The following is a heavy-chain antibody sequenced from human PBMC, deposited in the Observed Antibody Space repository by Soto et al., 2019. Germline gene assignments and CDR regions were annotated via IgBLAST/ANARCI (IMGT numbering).Heavy chain of an antibody. D-gene: IGHD6-13*01. CDR3: ARGHSSSWRIYYYYGMDV. CDR2: ISYEGSNK. Sequence: GGSLRLSCAASGFTFSSYAMHWVRQAPGKGREWVAFISYEGSNKYYADSVKGRFTISRDNSKNTLYLQMNSLRAEDTAVYYCARGHSSSWRIYYYYGMDVWGQGTTVTASS. CDR1: GFTFSSYA. V-gene: IGHV3-30-3*01. J-gene: IGHJ6*02.